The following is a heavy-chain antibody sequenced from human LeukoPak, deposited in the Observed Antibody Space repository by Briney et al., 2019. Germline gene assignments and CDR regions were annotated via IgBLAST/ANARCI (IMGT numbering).Heavy chain of an antibody. D-gene: IGHD3-22*01. CDR3: ARVDSSGYYSAPPFFDY. CDR2: IYYSGST. Sequence: PSETLSLTCTVSGGSISSYYWSWVRQLPGKGVEWSGYIYYSGSTNYNPSLKSRVTISVDPSKTPFSLKLSSVTAADTAVYYCARVDSSGYYSAPPFFDYWGQGTLVTVSS. J-gene: IGHJ4*02. CDR1: GGSISSYY. V-gene: IGHV4-59*01.